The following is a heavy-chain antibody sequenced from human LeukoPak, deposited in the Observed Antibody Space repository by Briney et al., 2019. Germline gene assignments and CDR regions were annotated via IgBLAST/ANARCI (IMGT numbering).Heavy chain of an antibody. CDR2: ISAYNGNT. J-gene: IGHJ4*02. CDR1: GYTFTSYG. Sequence: ASVKVSCKASGYTFTSYGISWVRQAPGQGLEWMGWISAYNGNTNYAQKLQGRVTMTTDTSTSTAYMELRSLRSDDTAVYYCARDREGCTSCYFDYWGQGTLVTVPS. V-gene: IGHV1-18*01. D-gene: IGHD2-2*01. CDR3: ARDREGCTSCYFDY.